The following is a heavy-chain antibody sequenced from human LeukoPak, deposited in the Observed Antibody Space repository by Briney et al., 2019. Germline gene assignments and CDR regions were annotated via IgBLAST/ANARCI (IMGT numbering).Heavy chain of an antibody. CDR1: GGSISSYY. V-gene: IGHV4-59*01. D-gene: IGHD4-17*01. CDR2: IYYSGST. CDR3: ARAPWGDYPFDY. J-gene: IGHJ4*02. Sequence: PSETLSLTCTVSGGSISSYYWSWIRQPPGKGLGWIGYIYYSGSTNYNPSLKSRVTISVDTSKNQFSLKLSSVTAADTAVYYCARAPWGDYPFDYWGQGTLVTVSS.